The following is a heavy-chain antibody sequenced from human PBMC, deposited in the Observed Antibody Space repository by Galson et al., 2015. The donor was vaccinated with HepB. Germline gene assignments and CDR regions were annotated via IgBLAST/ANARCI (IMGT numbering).Heavy chain of an antibody. CDR2: IYSGGST. CDR1: GFTVSSNY. J-gene: IGHJ4*02. D-gene: IGHD6-19*01. Sequence: SLRLSCAASGFTVSSNYMSWVRQAPGKGLEWVSVIYSGGSTYYADSVKGRFTISRDNSKNTLYLQMNSLRAEDTAVYYCARAIAVAGLDYWGQGTLVTVSS. V-gene: IGHV3-53*01. CDR3: ARAIAVAGLDY.